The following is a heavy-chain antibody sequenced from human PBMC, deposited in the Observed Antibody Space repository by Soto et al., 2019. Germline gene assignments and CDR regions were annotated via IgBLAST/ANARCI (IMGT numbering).Heavy chain of an antibody. D-gene: IGHD3-10*01. CDR1: GYTFTSYG. Sequence: ASVKVSCKASGYTFTSYGISWVRQAPGQGLEWMGWISAYNGNTNYAQKLQGRVTTTTDTSTSTAYMELRSLRSDDTAVYYCARSRMVRGVLSWFDPWGQGTLVTVSS. CDR2: ISAYNGNT. CDR3: ARSRMVRGVLSWFDP. V-gene: IGHV1-18*01. J-gene: IGHJ5*02.